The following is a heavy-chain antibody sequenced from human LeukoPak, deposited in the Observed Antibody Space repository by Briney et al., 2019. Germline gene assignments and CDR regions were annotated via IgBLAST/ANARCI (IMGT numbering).Heavy chain of an antibody. V-gene: IGHV4-59*01. J-gene: IGHJ4*02. CDR3: ARARSLIGAPDY. D-gene: IGHD6-6*01. Sequence: SETLSLTCSVSGASISSYYWSWIRQPPGKGLEWIGCIYYGGSTNYNPSLKSRVTMSVDTSKKQISLKLSSVTAADTAVYYCARARSLIGAPDYWGQGTPVTVSS. CDR2: IYYGGST. CDR1: GASISSYY.